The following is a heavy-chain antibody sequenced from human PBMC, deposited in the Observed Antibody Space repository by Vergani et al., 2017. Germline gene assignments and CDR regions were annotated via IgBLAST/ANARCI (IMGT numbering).Heavy chain of an antibody. CDR2: IYTSGST. V-gene: IGHV4-61*02. CDR1: GGSISSGSYY. J-gene: IGHJ6*03. Sequence: QVQLQESGPGLVKPSQTLSLTCTVSGGSISSGSYYWSWIRQPAGKGLEWIGRIYTSGSTNYNPSLKSRVTISVDTSKNQFSLKLSSVTAADTAVYYCARGYDFWSGYYYYYMDVWGKGTTVTVSS. CDR3: ARGYDFWSGYYYYYMDV. D-gene: IGHD3-3*01.